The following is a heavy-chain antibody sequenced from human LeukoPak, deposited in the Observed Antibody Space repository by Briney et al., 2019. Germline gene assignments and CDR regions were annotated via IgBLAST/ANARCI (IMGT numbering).Heavy chain of an antibody. Sequence: ASVKVSCKASGYTFTGYYMHWVRQAPGQGLEWMGWINPNSDGTNYAQKFQGRVTMTRDTSISTAYMELSRLRSDDTAVYYCARDGTELGYNWFDPWGQGTLVTVSS. CDR3: ARDGTELGYNWFDP. CDR1: GYTFTGYY. V-gene: IGHV1-2*02. D-gene: IGHD1-26*01. CDR2: INPNSDGT. J-gene: IGHJ5*02.